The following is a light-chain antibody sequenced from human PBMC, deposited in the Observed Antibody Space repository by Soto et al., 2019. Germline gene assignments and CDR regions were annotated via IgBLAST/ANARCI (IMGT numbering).Light chain of an antibody. V-gene: IGKV3-20*01. CDR3: QQYGSSPPSST. Sequence: VLTQYPASLSVSPGERATLSCRASQSVRSKVAWYQQKPGQAPRLLIYGASSRATGIPDRFSGRGSGTDFTLTISRLEPEDFAVYYCQQYGSSPPSSTFGQRTRLEIK. J-gene: IGKJ5*01. CDR1: QSVRSK. CDR2: GAS.